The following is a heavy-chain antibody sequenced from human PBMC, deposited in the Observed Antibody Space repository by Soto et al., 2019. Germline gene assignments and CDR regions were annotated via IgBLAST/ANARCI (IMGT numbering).Heavy chain of an antibody. CDR1: GYTFTTSW. J-gene: IGHJ4*03. Sequence: GESLKISCKASGYTFTTSWIGWVRQMPGQGLEWMGIIDPGDSDTRYSPSFQGRITISVDKSISTAYLQWSSLEASDTAIYYCARHAGNSWKGDYFDYWGQGTTVTVSS. D-gene: IGHD6-13*01. CDR3: ARHAGNSWKGDYFDY. V-gene: IGHV5-51*01. CDR2: IDPGDSDT.